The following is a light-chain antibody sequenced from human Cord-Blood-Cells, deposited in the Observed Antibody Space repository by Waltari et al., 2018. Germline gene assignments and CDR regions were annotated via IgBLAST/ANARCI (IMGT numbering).Light chain of an antibody. CDR2: DAS. CDR1: QSVSSH. CDR3: QQRSNWPWT. V-gene: IGKV3-11*01. J-gene: IGKJ1*01. Sequence: EIVLTQSPATLSLSPGERATLSCRASQSVSSHLALYQQKPGQAPRLLIYDASNRATDIPARFSGSGSGTDFTLTISSLEPEDFSVYYCQQRSNWPWTFGQGTKVEIK.